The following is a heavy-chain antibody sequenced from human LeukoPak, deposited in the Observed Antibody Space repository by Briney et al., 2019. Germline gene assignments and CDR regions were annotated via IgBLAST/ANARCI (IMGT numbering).Heavy chain of an antibody. CDR1: GYTFTSYD. CDR3: ARAGLLWFGELFPYYGMDV. CDR2: MNPNSGNT. D-gene: IGHD3-10*01. V-gene: IGHV1-8*01. Sequence: ASVKVSCKASGYTFTSYDINWVRQATGQGLEWMGWMNPNSGNTGYAQKFQGRVTMTRNTSISTAYMELSSLRSEDTAVYYCARAGLLWFGELFPYYGMDVWGQGTTVTVSS. J-gene: IGHJ6*02.